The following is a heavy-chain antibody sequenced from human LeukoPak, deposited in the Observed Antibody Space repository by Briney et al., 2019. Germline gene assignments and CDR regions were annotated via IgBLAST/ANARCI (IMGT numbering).Heavy chain of an antibody. D-gene: IGHD3-22*01. Sequence: GGSLRLSCAASGFTFSSYAMSWVRQAPGKGLEWVSAISGSGGSTYYADSVKGRFTISRDNSENTLYLQMNSLRAEETAVYYCAKDSYYDSSGYYYIYYFDYWGRGTLVTVSS. CDR1: GFTFSSYA. J-gene: IGHJ4*02. CDR2: ISGSGGST. CDR3: AKDSYYDSSGYYYIYYFDY. V-gene: IGHV3-23*01.